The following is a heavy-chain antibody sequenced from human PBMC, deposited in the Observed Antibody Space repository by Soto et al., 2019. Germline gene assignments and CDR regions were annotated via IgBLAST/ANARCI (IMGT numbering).Heavy chain of an antibody. J-gene: IGHJ6*02. V-gene: IGHV4-31*03. CDR2: IYYSGST. Sequence: PSETLSLTCTVSGGSISSGGYYWSWIRQHPGKGLEWIGYIYYSGSTYYNPSLKSRVTISVDTSKNQFSLKLSSVTAADTAVYYCARDQRLYCSSTSCHHYYYYGMDVWGQGTTVTVSS. CDR1: GGSISSGGYY. CDR3: ARDQRLYCSSTSCHHYYYYGMDV. D-gene: IGHD2-2*01.